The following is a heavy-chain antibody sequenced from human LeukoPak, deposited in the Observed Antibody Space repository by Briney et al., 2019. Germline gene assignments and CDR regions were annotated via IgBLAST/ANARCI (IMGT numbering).Heavy chain of an antibody. D-gene: IGHD3-22*01. CDR1: GGTFSSYA. CDR2: IVPIFGTT. V-gene: IGHV1-69*05. Sequence: SVKVSCKASGGTFSSYAISWVRQAPGQGLEWMGGIVPIFGTTNYAQKFKDRVTITTDESTSTAYMELSSLRSEDTAVYYCARGGDSYYYDSSGYYHGVFDYWGQGTLVTVSS. J-gene: IGHJ4*02. CDR3: ARGGDSYYYDSSGYYHGVFDY.